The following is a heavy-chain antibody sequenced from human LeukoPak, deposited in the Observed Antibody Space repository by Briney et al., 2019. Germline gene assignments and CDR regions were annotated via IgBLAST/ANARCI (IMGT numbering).Heavy chain of an antibody. CDR3: ARDHSSFIAARPHYFDY. CDR1: GGTFSSYA. V-gene: IGHV1-69*13. J-gene: IGHJ4*02. CDR2: IIPIFGTA. Sequence: VASVKASCKASGGTFSSYAISWVRQAPGQGLEWMGGIIPIFGTANYAQKFQGRVTITADESTSTAHMELSSLRSEDTAVYYCARDHSSFIAARPHYFDYWGQGTLVTVSS. D-gene: IGHD6-6*01.